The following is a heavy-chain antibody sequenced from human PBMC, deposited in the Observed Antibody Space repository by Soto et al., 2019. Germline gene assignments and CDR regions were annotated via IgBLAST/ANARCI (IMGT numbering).Heavy chain of an antibody. CDR3: ARAYYGSGSYDY. Sequence: ASVKVSCTASGYTFTSYDINWVRQATGQGLEWMGWMNPNSGNTGYAQKFQGRVTMTRNTSISTAYMELSSLRSEDTAVYYCARAYYGSGSYDYWGQGTLVTVSS. CDR2: MNPNSGNT. V-gene: IGHV1-8*01. J-gene: IGHJ4*02. CDR1: GYTFTSYD. D-gene: IGHD3-10*01.